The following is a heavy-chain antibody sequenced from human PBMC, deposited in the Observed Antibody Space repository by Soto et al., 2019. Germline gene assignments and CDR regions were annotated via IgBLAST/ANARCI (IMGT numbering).Heavy chain of an antibody. D-gene: IGHD6-13*01. CDR2: IIPILGIA. Sequence: SVKVSCKASGGTFSSYTISWVRQAPGQGLEWMGRIIPILGIANYAQKFQGRVTITADKSTSTAYMELSSLRSEDTAVYYCARKGIAAAGPLVDIWGQGTMVTVSS. V-gene: IGHV1-69*02. CDR3: ARKGIAAAGPLVDI. CDR1: GGTFSSYT. J-gene: IGHJ3*02.